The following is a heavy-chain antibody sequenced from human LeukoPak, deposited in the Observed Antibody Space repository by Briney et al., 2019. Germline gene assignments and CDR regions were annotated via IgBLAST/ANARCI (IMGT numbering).Heavy chain of an antibody. Sequence: GGSLRLSCAASGFTFSSYWMSWVRQAPGKGLEWVANIKQDGSEKYYVDSVKGRFTISRDNAKNSLYLQMNSLRAEDTAVYYCARLYYYDSSGYYRYYYYYMDVWGKGTTVTVSS. CDR2: IKQDGSEK. CDR3: ARLYYYDSSGYYRYYYYYMDV. CDR1: GFTFSSYW. J-gene: IGHJ6*03. V-gene: IGHV3-7*01. D-gene: IGHD3-22*01.